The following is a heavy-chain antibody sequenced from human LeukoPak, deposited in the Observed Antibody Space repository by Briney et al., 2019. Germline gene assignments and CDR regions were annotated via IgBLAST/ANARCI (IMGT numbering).Heavy chain of an antibody. CDR1: GFTFSSYW. Sequence: GGSLRLSCAASGFTFSSYWMSWVRQAPGKGLEWVANIKQDGSEKYYVDSVKGRFTISRDNAKNSLYLQMNSLRAEDTAVYYCARDLTVTTPYYYYGLDVWGHGTTVTVSS. CDR3: ARDLTVTTPYYYYGLDV. CDR2: IKQDGSEK. D-gene: IGHD4-17*01. V-gene: IGHV3-7*01. J-gene: IGHJ6*02.